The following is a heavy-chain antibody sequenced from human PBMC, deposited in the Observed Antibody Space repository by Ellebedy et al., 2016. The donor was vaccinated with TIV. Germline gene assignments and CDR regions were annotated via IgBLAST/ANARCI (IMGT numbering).Heavy chain of an antibody. V-gene: IGHV4-59*01. CDR1: GGSLRDYY. J-gene: IGHJ6*02. CDR2: VSYSGAT. D-gene: IGHD6-19*01. CDR3: AREGLVAGANRYHHYVLSV. Sequence: MPSETLSLTCSVSGGSLRDYYWSWIRQSPGKGLEWIGYVSYSGATNYSPSLRSRLTLSIDTSKSQFSLRLKSVTAADTAFYFCAREGLVAGANRYHHYVLSVWGQGTRVTVAS.